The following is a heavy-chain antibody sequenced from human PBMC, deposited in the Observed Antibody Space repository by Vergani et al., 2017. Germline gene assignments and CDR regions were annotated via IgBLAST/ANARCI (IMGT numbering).Heavy chain of an antibody. CDR1: GFTFSGSA. J-gene: IGHJ4*02. CDR2: IRSKANSYAT. CDR3: TSKGSSSGY. V-gene: IGHV3-73*02. Sequence: EVQLVESGGGLVQPGGSLKLSCAASGFTFSGSAMHWVRQASGKGLEWVGRIRSKANSYATAYAASVKGRFASSRDDSKNTAYLQMNSLKTEDTAVYYCTSKGSSSGYWGQGTLVTVSS. D-gene: IGHD6-6*01.